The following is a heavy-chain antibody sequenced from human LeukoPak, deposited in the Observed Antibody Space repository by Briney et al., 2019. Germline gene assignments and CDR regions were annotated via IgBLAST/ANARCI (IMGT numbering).Heavy chain of an antibody. Sequence: GGSLRLSCSASGFTFSSYAMHWVRQAPGKGLVYVSDISSNGGSTYYADSVKGRFAISRDNSKNTLYLQMSSLRAEDTAVYYCVKDRSEYFDWLLGFDYWGQGTLVTVSS. CDR3: VKDRSEYFDWLLGFDY. J-gene: IGHJ4*02. CDR1: GFTFSSYA. CDR2: ISSNGGST. V-gene: IGHV3-64D*06. D-gene: IGHD3-9*01.